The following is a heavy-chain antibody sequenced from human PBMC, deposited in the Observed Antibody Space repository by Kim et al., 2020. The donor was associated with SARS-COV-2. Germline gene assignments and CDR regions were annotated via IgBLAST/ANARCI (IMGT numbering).Heavy chain of an antibody. CDR3: VKGRDGYNREDAFDI. Sequence: GGSLRLSCSASGFTFSSYPMHWVRQAPGKGLEYVSAISSNVGSTYYADSVKGRFTISRDNSKNTLYLQMSSLRAEDTAVYYCVKGRDGYNREDAFDIWGQGTMVTVSS. CDR1: GFTFSSYP. J-gene: IGHJ3*02. CDR2: ISSNVGST. V-gene: IGHV3-64D*09. D-gene: IGHD5-12*01.